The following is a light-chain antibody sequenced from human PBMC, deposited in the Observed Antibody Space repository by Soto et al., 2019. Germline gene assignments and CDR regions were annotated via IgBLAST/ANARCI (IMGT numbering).Light chain of an antibody. CDR1: HSVSNIY. CDR3: QQYGNSLSWT. V-gene: IGKV3-20*01. J-gene: IGKJ1*01. Sequence: LVLTQSPGTLSLSALVTATLSCSSSHSVSNIYLGWYQQKPGQAPRLLIFDGSSRATGIPDRFSGSGSGTDFTLTISRLEPEDFAVYYCQQYGNSLSWTFGQGTKVDIK. CDR2: DGS.